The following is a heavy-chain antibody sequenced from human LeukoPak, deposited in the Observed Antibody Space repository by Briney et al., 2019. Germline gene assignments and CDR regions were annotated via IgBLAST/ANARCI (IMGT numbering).Heavy chain of an antibody. CDR2: ISSSTTTI. Sequence: PGGTLRLSCAASGFTFSDYYMSWIRQAPGQGLEWVSCISSSTTTIYYADSVKGRFTISMDNAKNSLYLQMHSLRAEDTAVYYCARDSAPPWYSSSWYNFPTRFDYWGQGTLVSASS. CDR3: ARDSAPPWYSSSWYNFPTRFDY. CDR1: GFTFSDYY. J-gene: IGHJ4*02. V-gene: IGHV3-11*01. D-gene: IGHD6-13*01.